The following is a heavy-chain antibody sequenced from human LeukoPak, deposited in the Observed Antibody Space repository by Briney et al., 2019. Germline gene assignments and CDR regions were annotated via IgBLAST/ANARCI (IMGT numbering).Heavy chain of an antibody. Sequence: GSLRLSCAASGFTFSSYSMNWIRQPPGKGLEWIGYIYYSGSTNYNPSLKSRVTISVDTSKNQFSLKLSSVTAADTAVYYCARDKAARRSIFGVVTPAGWFDPWGQGTLVTVSS. CDR1: GFTFSSYS. J-gene: IGHJ5*02. CDR3: ARDKAARRSIFGVVTPAGWFDP. D-gene: IGHD3-3*01. V-gene: IGHV4-59*01. CDR2: IYYSGST.